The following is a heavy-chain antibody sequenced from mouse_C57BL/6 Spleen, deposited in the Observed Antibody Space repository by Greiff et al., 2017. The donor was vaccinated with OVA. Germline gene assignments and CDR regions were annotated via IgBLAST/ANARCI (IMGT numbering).Heavy chain of an antibody. CDR2: FYPGSGSI. J-gene: IGHJ2*01. V-gene: IGHV1-62-2*01. D-gene: IGHD1-1*01. CDR1: GYTFTEYT. Sequence: QVQLQQSGAELVKPGASVKLSCKASGYTFTEYTIHWVKQRSGQGLEWIGWFYPGSGSIKYNEKFKDKATLTADKSSSTVYMELSRLTSEDSAVYFCARHEDEGSYYYGTLYFDYWGQGTTLTVSS. CDR3: ARHEDEGSYYYGTLYFDY.